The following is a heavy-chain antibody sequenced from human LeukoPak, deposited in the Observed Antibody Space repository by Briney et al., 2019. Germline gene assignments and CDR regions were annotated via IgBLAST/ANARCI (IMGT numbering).Heavy chain of an antibody. CDR3: ASAGYDILTGHWPLDY. Sequence: SETLSLTCAVYGGSFSGYYWSWIRQPPGKGLEWIGEINHSGSTNYNPSLKSRVTISVDTSKNQFSLKLSSVTAADTAVYYCASAGYDILTGHWPLDYWGQGTLVTVSS. D-gene: IGHD3-9*01. CDR2: INHSGST. J-gene: IGHJ4*02. V-gene: IGHV4-34*01. CDR1: GGSFSGYY.